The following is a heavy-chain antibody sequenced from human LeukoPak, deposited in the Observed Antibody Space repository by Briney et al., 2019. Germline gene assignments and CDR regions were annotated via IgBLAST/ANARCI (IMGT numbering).Heavy chain of an antibody. J-gene: IGHJ4*02. V-gene: IGHV3-23*01. Sequence: GGSLRLSCAASGFTFSSSAMSWVRQAPGKGLEWVSSISASGSTTYYADSVKGRFTISRDNSKNTLYLQMNSLRAEDTALYYCAKKDCSGASCYKAFDSWGQGTLVTVSS. CDR3: AKKDCSGASCYKAFDS. CDR2: ISASGSTT. CDR1: GFTFSSSA. D-gene: IGHD2-2*02.